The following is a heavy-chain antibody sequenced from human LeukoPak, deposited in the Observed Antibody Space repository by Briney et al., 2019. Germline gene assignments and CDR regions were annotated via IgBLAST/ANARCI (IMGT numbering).Heavy chain of an antibody. J-gene: IGHJ4*02. V-gene: IGHV3-64*04. CDR1: GFTFSSYT. D-gene: IGHD1-1*01. Sequence: GGSLRLSCSASGFTFSSYTMHWVRQAPGKGLEYVSAISSNGGSTYYADSVKGRFTISRDNSKNTLYLQMNSLRAEDTAVYYCARDPGTSIFDYWGQGTLVTVSS. CDR3: ARDPGTSIFDY. CDR2: ISSNGGST.